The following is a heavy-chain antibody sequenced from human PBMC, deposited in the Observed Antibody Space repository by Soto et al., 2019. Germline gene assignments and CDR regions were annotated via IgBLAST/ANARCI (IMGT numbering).Heavy chain of an antibody. J-gene: IGHJ4*02. CDR2: IYFTGGT. D-gene: IGHD6-13*01. CDR1: GVSVSSGSYY. CDR3: ARALRSSWTDF. V-gene: IGHV4-61*01. Sequence: SETLSLTCTVSGVSVSSGSYYWNWIRQPPGKGLEWIGYIYFTGGTNYNPSLKSRVTISVDTSKNQFSLKLSSVTAADTAVYYCARALRSSWTDFWGQGTLVTVSS.